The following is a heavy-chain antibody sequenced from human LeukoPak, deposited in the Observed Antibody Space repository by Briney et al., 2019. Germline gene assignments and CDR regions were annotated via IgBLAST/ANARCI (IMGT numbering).Heavy chain of an antibody. Sequence: GGSLRLSCAGSGFAFSSSWMHWVRQDPGKGLLWVSRINSDGTTRDYADSAKGRFTISRDNAKNTLYLQMNSLTVEDTAVYYCTIAGSYRFDYWGQGTLVTVSP. CDR3: TIAGSYRFDY. D-gene: IGHD3-16*02. J-gene: IGHJ4*02. CDR2: INSDGTTR. CDR1: GFAFSSSW. V-gene: IGHV3-74*01.